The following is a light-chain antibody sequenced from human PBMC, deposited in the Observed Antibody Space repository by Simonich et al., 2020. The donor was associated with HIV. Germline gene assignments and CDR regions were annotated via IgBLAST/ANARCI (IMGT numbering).Light chain of an antibody. CDR2: GAS. J-gene: IGKJ1*01. Sequence: EIVMTQSPATLSVSPGERATLSCRASQSVSSNLAWYQQKPGQAPRLLIYGASTRATGIPARFSGIGSGTEFTLTINSLQSGDFAVYYCQHYNNWPPWTFGQGTKVEIK. V-gene: IGKV3-15*01. CDR1: QSVSSN. CDR3: QHYNNWPPWT.